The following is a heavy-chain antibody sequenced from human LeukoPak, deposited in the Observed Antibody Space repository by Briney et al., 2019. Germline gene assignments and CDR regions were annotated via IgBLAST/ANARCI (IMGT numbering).Heavy chain of an antibody. J-gene: IGHJ4*02. CDR1: GGSISSGGYY. CDR2: IYYSGST. Sequence: PSETLSLTCTVSGGSISSGGYYWSWIRQHPGKGLEWIGYIYYSGSTYYNPSLKSRVTISVDTSKSQFSLKLSSVTAADTAVYYCARNRGYSYGYYFDYWGQGTLITVSS. D-gene: IGHD5-18*01. CDR3: ARNRGYSYGYYFDY. V-gene: IGHV4-31*03.